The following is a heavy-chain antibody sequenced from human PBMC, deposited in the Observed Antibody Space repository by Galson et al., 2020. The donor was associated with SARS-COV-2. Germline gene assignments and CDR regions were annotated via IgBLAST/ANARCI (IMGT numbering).Heavy chain of an antibody. CDR2: MSSSGSTT. Sequence: GGSLRLSCAASGFTFSSYEMNWVRQAPGKGLEWISYMSSSGSTTYYADSVKGRFTMSRDSAKSSLYLQMNSLRADDTAVYYCAKVAIVGGTPDLDYWGQGTLVSVSS. J-gene: IGHJ4*02. CDR3: AKVAIVGGTPDLDY. D-gene: IGHD1-26*01. V-gene: IGHV3-48*03. CDR1: GFTFSSYE.